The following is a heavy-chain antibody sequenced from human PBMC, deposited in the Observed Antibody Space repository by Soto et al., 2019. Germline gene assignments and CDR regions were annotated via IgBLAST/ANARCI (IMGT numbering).Heavy chain of an antibody. V-gene: IGHV3-23*01. D-gene: IGHD1-26*01. CDR1: GFSFSSFA. CDR3: AKGVELDV. J-gene: IGHJ6*04. Sequence: EVLLLESGGGLVQPGGSLRLSCEASGFSFSSFAMNWVRQAPGKGLEWVSAIGDSGASTYYADSVKGRFTISRDNSRNTLYLHLNSLRAADTAVYYCAKGVELDVWGNGTTVTVSS. CDR2: IGDSGAST.